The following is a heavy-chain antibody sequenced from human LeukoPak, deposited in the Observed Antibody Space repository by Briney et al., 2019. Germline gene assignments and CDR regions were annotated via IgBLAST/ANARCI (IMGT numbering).Heavy chain of an antibody. Sequence: SETLSLTCTVCGGSHIQTSQYARWIRQTPEKCLECIGTIYYSGATLYNPSLESRVTMSVDQSKSPLSLELSSVSAADAAVYSCARRVMFPGVIDYWGQGTMVTVSS. D-gene: IGHD3-10*02. J-gene: IGHJ4*02. CDR2: IYYSGAT. CDR3: ARRVMFPGVIDY. CDR1: GGSHIQTSQY. V-gene: IGHV4-39*01.